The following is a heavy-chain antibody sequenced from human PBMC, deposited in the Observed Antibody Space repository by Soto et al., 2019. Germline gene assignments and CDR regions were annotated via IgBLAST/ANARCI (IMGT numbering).Heavy chain of an antibody. Sequence: SVKVSCKASGGTFSSYAISWVRQAPGQGLEWMGGIIPIFGTANYAQKFQGRVTITADESTSTAYMELSSLRSEDTAVYYCARDRGLLSVGYFDYWGQGTLVTVSS. CDR1: GGTFSSYA. J-gene: IGHJ4*02. V-gene: IGHV1-69*13. CDR3: ARDRGLLSVGYFDY. CDR2: IIPIFGTA. D-gene: IGHD3-10*01.